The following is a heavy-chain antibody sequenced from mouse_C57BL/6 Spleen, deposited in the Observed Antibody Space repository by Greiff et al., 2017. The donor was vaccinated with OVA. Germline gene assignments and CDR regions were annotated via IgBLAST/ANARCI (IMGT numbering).Heavy chain of an antibody. Sequence: QVQLQQSGAELVRPGASVTLSCKASGYTFTDYEMHWVKQTPVHGLEWIGANDPETGGTAYNQKFKGKAILTADKSSSTAYMELRSLTSEDSAVYYCTRLEIDSTEAMDYWGQGTSVTVSS. J-gene: IGHJ4*01. CDR1: GYTFTDYE. V-gene: IGHV1-15*01. CDR2: NDPETGGT. CDR3: TRLEIDSTEAMDY.